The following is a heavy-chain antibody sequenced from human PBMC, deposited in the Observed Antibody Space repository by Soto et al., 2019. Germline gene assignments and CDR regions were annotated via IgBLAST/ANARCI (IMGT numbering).Heavy chain of an antibody. CDR1: GYPFSDNH. CDR2: LNPYSGDT. CDR3: AAARRGTVSLLTA. J-gene: IGHJ5*01. V-gene: IGHV1-2*02. Sequence: QVQLVQSGAELRKPGASVKVSCKASGYPFSDNHIHWVRQAPGQGVEWLGWLNPYSGDTTYAPKYKLRITLTRVSSFSTSYLKQNGLKSADGAVYYWAAARRGTVSLLTAWGQGTLVTVSS. D-gene: IGHD3-10*01.